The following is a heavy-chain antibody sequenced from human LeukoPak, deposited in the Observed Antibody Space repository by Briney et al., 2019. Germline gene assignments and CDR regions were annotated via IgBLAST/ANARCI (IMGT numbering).Heavy chain of an antibody. V-gene: IGHV3-21*01. Sequence: GGSLRLSCAASGFIFNSYSMNWVRQAPGKGLEWVSSIGSSSSSIYYADSVKGRFTISRDNAKNSLYLQMNSLRAEDTAVYYCARASGDIVETATMGSYWGQGTLVTVSS. J-gene: IGHJ4*02. D-gene: IGHD5-18*01. CDR3: ARASGDIVETATMGSY. CDR1: GFIFNSYS. CDR2: IGSSSSSI.